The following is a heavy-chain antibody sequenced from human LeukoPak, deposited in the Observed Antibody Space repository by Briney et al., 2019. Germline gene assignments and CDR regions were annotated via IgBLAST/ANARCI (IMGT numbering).Heavy chain of an antibody. V-gene: IGHV3-7*01. CDR1: GFTFSSYW. J-gene: IGHJ3*02. CDR2: IKQDGREK. D-gene: IGHD5-24*01. CDR3: ARDADLGATITGAFDI. Sequence: PGGSLRLSCSASGFTFSSYWMSWVRQAPGKGLEWVAKIKQDGREKYYVDSVKGRFTVFRDNAKNSLSLQMNSLRAEDTAVYYCARDADLGATITGAFDIWGQGTMVTVSS.